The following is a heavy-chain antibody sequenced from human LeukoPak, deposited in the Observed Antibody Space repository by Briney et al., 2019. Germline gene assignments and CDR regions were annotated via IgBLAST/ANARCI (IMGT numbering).Heavy chain of an antibody. CDR3: ARDSGRYFDWLFGI. Sequence: SETLSLTCTVSGGSISSYYWSWIRQPPGKGLEWIGYIYDSENTNYNPSLKSRVTISAHTSKHQFSLKLSSVTAADTAVYYCARDSGRYFDWLFGIWGQGALVTVSS. D-gene: IGHD3-9*01. CDR2: IYDSENT. CDR1: GGSISSYY. J-gene: IGHJ4*02. V-gene: IGHV4-59*01.